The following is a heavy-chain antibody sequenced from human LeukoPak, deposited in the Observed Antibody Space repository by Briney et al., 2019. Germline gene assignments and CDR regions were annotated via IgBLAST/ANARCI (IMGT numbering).Heavy chain of an antibody. Sequence: GGSLRLSCAASGFTFSSYAMSWVRQAPGKGLEWVSGISGSGGSTYYADSVKGRFTISRDNSKNTLYLQMNSLRAEDTAVYYCARGDSSSWSPDYWGQGTLATVSS. J-gene: IGHJ4*02. D-gene: IGHD6-13*01. CDR2: ISGSGGST. V-gene: IGHV3-23*01. CDR1: GFTFSSYA. CDR3: ARGDSSSWSPDY.